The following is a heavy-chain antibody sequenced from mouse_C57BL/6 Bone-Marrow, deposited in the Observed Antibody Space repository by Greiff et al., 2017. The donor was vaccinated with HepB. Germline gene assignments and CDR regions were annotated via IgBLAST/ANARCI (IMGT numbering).Heavy chain of an antibody. V-gene: IGHV1-82*01. CDR2: IYPGDGDT. D-gene: IGHD1-2*01. CDR1: GYAFSSSW. J-gene: IGHJ2*01. Sequence: QVQLQQSGPELVKPGASVKISCKASGYAFSSSWMNWVKQRPGKGLEWIGRIYPGDGDTNYNGKFKGKATLTADKSSSTAYMQLSSLTSEDSAVYFCARCHHYYGQPDYWGQGTTLTVSS. CDR3: ARCHHYYGQPDY.